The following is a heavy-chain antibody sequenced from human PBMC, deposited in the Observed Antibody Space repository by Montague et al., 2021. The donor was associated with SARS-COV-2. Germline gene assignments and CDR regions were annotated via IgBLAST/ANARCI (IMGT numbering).Heavy chain of an antibody. V-gene: IGHV4-34*01. Sequence: ETLSLTCAVSGGSFSRYYWSWIRQPPGKGLEWIGEISQSGNTKYNPSLQSRVSISLDTSRNQFSLKVNSVTAADTAIYYCARLGDGIVPSPILGLGPYYSFYYMDVWGKGTTVTVSS. J-gene: IGHJ6*03. D-gene: IGHD7-27*01. CDR2: ISQSGNT. CDR1: GGSFSRYY. CDR3: ARLGDGIVPSPILGLGPYYSFYYMDV.